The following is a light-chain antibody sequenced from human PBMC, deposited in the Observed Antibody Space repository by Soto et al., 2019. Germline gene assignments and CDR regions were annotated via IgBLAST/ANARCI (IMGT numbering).Light chain of an antibody. Sequence: QSALTQPASVSGSPGQSITISCTGTNSDVGSYNLVSWYQQHPGKAPKLMIYEGTKRPSGVSNRFSGSKSGSTASLTISGLEAEDEDYYYCCSFAGSSTWVFGGGTKVTVL. CDR2: EGT. J-gene: IGLJ2*01. CDR3: CSFAGSSTWV. CDR1: NSDVGSYNL. V-gene: IGLV2-23*01.